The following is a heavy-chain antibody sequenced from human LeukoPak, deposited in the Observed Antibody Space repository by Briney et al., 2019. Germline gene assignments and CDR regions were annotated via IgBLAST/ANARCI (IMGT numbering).Heavy chain of an antibody. CDR2: IYSGGST. J-gene: IGHJ4*02. CDR3: AREGATTSFDY. CDR1: GFTVSSNY. V-gene: IGHV3-53*01. Sequence: GGSLRLSCAASGFTVSSNYMSWVRQAPGKGLEWVSVIYSGGSTYYADSVKGRFTISRDNSKNTLYLQTNSLRAEDTAVYYCAREGATTSFDYWGQGTLVTVSS. D-gene: IGHD1-26*01.